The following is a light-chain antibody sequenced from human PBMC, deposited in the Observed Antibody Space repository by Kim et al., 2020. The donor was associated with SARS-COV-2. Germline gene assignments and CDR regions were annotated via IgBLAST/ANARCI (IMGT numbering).Light chain of an antibody. J-gene: IGKJ2*03. Sequence: DIQMTQSPSSLSASVGDRVTITCRASQSLSRYLNWYQQRPGKAPDLLISATFSLRSGVPSRFSGSGSGTEFTLTISNLQPEDFATYYCQQTYSTPYSFGQGTKLEI. CDR2: ATF. CDR3: QQTYSTPYS. CDR1: QSLSRY. V-gene: IGKV1-39*01.